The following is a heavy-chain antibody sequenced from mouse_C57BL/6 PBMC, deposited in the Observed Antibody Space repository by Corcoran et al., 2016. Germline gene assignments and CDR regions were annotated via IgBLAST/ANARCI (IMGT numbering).Heavy chain of an antibody. CDR2: INTYSGVP. CDR3: ATTMVTTGYYAMDY. Sequence: QIQLVQSGPELKKPGETVKISCKASGYTFTTYGMSWVKQAPGKGLEWMGWINTYSGVPTYADDFKGRFAFSLETSASTAYLQINNLKNEDTATYFCATTMVTTGYYAMDYWGQGTSVTVSS. CDR1: GYTFTTYG. D-gene: IGHD2-2*01. J-gene: IGHJ4*01. V-gene: IGHV9-3*01.